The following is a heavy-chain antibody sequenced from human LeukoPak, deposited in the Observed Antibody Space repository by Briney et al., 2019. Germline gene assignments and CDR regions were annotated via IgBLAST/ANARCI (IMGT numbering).Heavy chain of an antibody. J-gene: IGHJ4*02. Sequence: GGSLRLSCAASGFTFSSNYMSWVRQAPGKGLEWVSVIYSGGSTYYADSVKGRFTISRDNSKNTLYLQMNSLRAEDTAVYYCARGIAGYCSSTSCYRGVTDWGQGTLVTVSS. CDR3: ARGIAGYCSSTSCYRGVTD. V-gene: IGHV3-53*01. CDR2: IYSGGST. CDR1: GFTFSSNY. D-gene: IGHD2-2*02.